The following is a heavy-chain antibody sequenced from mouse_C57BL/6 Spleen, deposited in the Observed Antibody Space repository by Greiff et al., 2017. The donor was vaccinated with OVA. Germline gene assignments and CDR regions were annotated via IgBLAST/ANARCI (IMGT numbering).Heavy chain of an antibody. CDR2: IDPSDSYT. J-gene: IGHJ2*01. D-gene: IGHD1-1*01. V-gene: IGHV1-69*01. Sequence: VQLQQSGAELVMPGASVKLSCKASGYTFTSYWMHWVKQRPGQGLEWIGEIDPSDSYTNYNQKFKGKSTLTVDKSSSTAYMQLSSLTSEDSAVYYCARTYYYGSSYFDYWGQGTTLTVSS. CDR1: GYTFTSYW. CDR3: ARTYYYGSSYFDY.